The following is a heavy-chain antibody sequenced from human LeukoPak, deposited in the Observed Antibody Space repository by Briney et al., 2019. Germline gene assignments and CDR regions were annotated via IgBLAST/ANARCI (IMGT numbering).Heavy chain of an antibody. CDR3: VRDPLLSHPGQFDY. Sequence: GGSLRLSCAASGFIFSSYSMNWVRQAPGKGLEWLSYISSRPSSISYADSVKGRFTISRDNAKNSLYLQMNSLKASDTAMYYCVRDPLLSHPGQFDYWGQGTLVTVSS. CDR2: ISSRPSSI. J-gene: IGHJ4*02. CDR1: GFIFSSYS. V-gene: IGHV3-48*04. D-gene: IGHD3-10*01.